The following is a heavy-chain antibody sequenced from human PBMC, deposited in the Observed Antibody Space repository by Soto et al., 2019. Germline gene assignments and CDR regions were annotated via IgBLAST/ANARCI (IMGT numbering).Heavy chain of an antibody. CDR1: GFIFSNFW. V-gene: IGHV3-7*04. D-gene: IGHD2-15*01. J-gene: IGHJ4*02. CDR3: ARAYCSGGSCSPGIY. CDR2: IKQDGGEK. Sequence: EVQLVESGGGLVQPGGSLRLSCAASGFIFSNFWMSWVRQAPGKGLEWVANIKQDGGEKYYVDSVKGRFTISRDNAKNSLYLQMNSLRGEDTAVYHCARAYCSGGSCSPGIYWCQGTLVTVSS.